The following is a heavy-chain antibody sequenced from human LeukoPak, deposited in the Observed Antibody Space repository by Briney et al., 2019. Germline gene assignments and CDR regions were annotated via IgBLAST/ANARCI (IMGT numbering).Heavy chain of an antibody. CDR3: AISRGRWEILDY. CDR1: GFTFSSYS. D-gene: IGHD3-10*01. CDR2: ISSSSSYI. V-gene: IGHV3-21*01. Sequence: GGSLRLSCAASGFTFSSYSMNWVRQAPGKGLEWVSSISSSSSYIYYADSVKGRFTISRDNAKNSLYLQMNSLSAEDTAVYYCAISRGRWEILDYWGQGTLVTVSS. J-gene: IGHJ4*02.